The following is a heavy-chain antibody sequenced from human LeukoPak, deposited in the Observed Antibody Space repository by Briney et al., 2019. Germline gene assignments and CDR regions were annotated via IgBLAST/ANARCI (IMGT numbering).Heavy chain of an antibody. CDR3: ARGPSGYHNT. CDR2: ISTRSTYI. Sequence: GGSLRLSCAASGFTFNYYAMTWVRQAPGKGLEWVSSISTRSTYIYYADSLKGRFTISRDNAENSLYLQMNSLRAEDAAVYYCARGPSGYHNTGGQGTLVTVSS. D-gene: IGHD5-12*01. V-gene: IGHV3-21*01. CDR1: GFTFNYYA. J-gene: IGHJ4*02.